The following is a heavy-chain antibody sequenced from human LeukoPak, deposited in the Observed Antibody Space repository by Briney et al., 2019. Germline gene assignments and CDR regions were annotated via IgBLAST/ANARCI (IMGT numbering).Heavy chain of an antibody. J-gene: IGHJ6*03. CDR1: GFTFDKNA. Sequence: GSSLRLSCAASGFTFDKNAMHWVRQAPGKGLEWVSGISWNSRSIAYADSVKGRFTISRDNAKKSLYLEMNSLRSEDTALYYCAKDYVGSGSLNYYMDVWGKGTTVTVSS. CDR3: AKDYVGSGSLNYYMDV. CDR2: ISWNSRSI. D-gene: IGHD3-10*01. V-gene: IGHV3-9*01.